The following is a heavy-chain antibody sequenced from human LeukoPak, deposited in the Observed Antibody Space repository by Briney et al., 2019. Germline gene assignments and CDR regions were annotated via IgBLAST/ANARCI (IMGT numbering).Heavy chain of an antibody. CDR3: AKDPFIGSDY. CDR2: IGSSDSTT. V-gene: IGHV3-48*03. J-gene: IGHJ4*02. D-gene: IGHD1-26*01. CDR1: GFTFSSYE. Sequence: GGSLRLSCVASGFTFSSYEMNWVRQAPGKGLEWLSYIGSSDSTTHYADSVKGRFTISRDNAKNSLYLQMNSLRVEDTAVYYCAKDPFIGSDYWGQGTLVTVSS.